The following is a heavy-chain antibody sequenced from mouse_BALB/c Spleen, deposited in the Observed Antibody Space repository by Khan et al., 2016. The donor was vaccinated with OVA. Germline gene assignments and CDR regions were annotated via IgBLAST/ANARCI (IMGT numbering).Heavy chain of an antibody. Sequence: VELVESGPGLVAPSQSLSITCTISGFSLTSYDLHWVRQPPGKGLEWLVVIWSDGSTTYNSALKSRLSISKDNSKSQVFLKMNSLQTDDTAMYYGAGHDKYFYAMDYWGQGTSVTVSS. J-gene: IGHJ4*01. V-gene: IGHV2-6-1*01. CDR3: AGHDKYFYAMDY. CDR1: GFSLTSYD. CDR2: IWSDGST.